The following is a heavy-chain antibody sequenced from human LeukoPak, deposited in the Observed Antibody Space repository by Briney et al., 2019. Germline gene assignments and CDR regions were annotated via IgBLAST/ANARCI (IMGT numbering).Heavy chain of an antibody. CDR2: ISNNGGYT. CDR3: AKEVGFIVGATRFDY. CDR1: GFTFSSSA. V-gene: IGHV3-23*01. J-gene: IGHJ4*02. Sequence: GGSLRLSCAASGFTFSSSAMSWVRQAPGKGLEWVSAISNNGGYTYYADSVQGRFTISRDNSKSTLCLQMNSLRAEDTAVYYCAKEVGFIVGATRFDYWGQGTLVTVSS. D-gene: IGHD1-26*01.